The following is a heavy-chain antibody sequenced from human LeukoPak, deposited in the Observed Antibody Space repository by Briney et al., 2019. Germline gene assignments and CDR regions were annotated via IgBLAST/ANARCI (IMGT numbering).Heavy chain of an antibody. CDR2: ISWNSGSI. D-gene: IGHD6-13*01. CDR1: GFTFDDYA. CDR3: AKDAQDSSSWFQIDY. V-gene: IGHV3-9*01. J-gene: IGHJ4*02. Sequence: GGSLRLSCAASGFTFDDYAMHWVRQAPGKGLEWVSGISWNSGSIGYADSVKGRFTISRDNAKNPLYLQMNSLRAEDTALYYCAKDAQDSSSWFQIDYWGQGTLVTVSS.